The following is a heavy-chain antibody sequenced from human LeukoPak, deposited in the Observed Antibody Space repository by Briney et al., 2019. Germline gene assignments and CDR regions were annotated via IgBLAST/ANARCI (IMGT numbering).Heavy chain of an antibody. J-gene: IGHJ4*02. CDR1: GFTFSSFA. D-gene: IGHD2-15*01. CDR3: ARGDMTNGVYFDY. CDR2: IYCSGST. V-gene: IGHV4-59*01. Sequence: PGASLRLSCAASGFTFSSFAMSWIRQPPEKGLEWIGYIYCSGSTNYNPSLKSRVTISLDTSKNHFSLKLSSVTAADTAVYYCARGDMTNGVYFDYWGQGTLVTVSS.